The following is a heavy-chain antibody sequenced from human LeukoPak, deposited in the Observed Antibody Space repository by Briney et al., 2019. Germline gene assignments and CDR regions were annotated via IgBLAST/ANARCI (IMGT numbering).Heavy chain of an antibody. CDR3: ARLSGSSEVDY. Sequence: PSETLSLTSIDPRGSLSGYYWSWIRQPPGKGLEWIGYIYYRGSTNYNPSLKSRVTISVDTSKNQFSLKLSSVTAADTAVYYCARLSGSSEVDYWGQGTLVTVSS. CDR1: RGSLSGYY. D-gene: IGHD3-10*01. J-gene: IGHJ4*02. V-gene: IGHV4-59*08. CDR2: IYYRGST.